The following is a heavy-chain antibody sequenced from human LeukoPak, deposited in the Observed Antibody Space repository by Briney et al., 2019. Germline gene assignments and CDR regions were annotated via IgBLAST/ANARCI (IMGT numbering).Heavy chain of an antibody. CDR3: ARHGGGSSKNFGS. J-gene: IGHJ4*02. Sequence: PSETLSLTCTVFGDSISTSSYYCGWIRQPPGKGLEWIGSIYYSGSTYYNPSLKSRVTISVDTSKNHFSLRLSSVTAADTAVYYCARHGGGSSKNFGSWGQGTLVTVSS. D-gene: IGHD6-13*01. CDR2: IYYSGST. V-gene: IGHV4-39*01. CDR1: GDSISTSSYY.